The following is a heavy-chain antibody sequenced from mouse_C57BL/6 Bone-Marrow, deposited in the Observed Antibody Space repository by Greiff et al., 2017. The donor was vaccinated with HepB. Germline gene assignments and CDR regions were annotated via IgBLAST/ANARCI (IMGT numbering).Heavy chain of an antibody. CDR1: GFTFSSYA. CDR2: ISDGGSYT. J-gene: IGHJ3*01. Sequence: EVKLMESGGGLVKPGGSLKLSCAASGFTFSSYAMSWVRQTPEKRLEWVATISDGGSYTYYPDNVKGRFTIARDNAKNTPYLEMSHLTSEDTAMYYCAREGITTVVAEAYWGQGTLVTVSA. CDR3: AREGITTVVAEAY. V-gene: IGHV5-4*01. D-gene: IGHD1-1*01.